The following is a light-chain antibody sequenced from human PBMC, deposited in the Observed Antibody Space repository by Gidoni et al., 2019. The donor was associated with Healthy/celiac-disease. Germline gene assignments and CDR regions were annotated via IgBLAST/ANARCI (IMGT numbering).Light chain of an antibody. CDR3: QSYDSSLSGWV. V-gene: IGLV1-40*01. CDR1: SSHIGAGYD. J-gene: IGLJ3*02. Sequence: SLLTQPPSVSGAPGPRVTISCPGSSSHIGAGYDVHWYQQLPGTAPKLLIYGNSNRPSGVPDRFSGSKSGTSASLAITGLQAEDEADYYCQSYDSSLSGWVFGGGTKLTVL. CDR2: GNS.